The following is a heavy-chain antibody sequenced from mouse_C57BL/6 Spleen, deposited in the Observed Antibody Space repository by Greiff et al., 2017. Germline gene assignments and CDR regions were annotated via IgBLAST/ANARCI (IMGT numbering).Heavy chain of an antibody. CDR2: INPSTGGT. D-gene: IGHD1-1*02. J-gene: IGHJ3*01. Sequence: VQLQQSGPELVKPGASVKISCKASGYSFTGYYMNWVKQSPEKSLEWIGEINPSTGGTTYNQKFKAKATLTVDKSSSTAYMQLKSLTSEDSAVYYCARGGNFYYGSWFAYWGQGTLVTVSA. V-gene: IGHV1-42*01. CDR3: ARGGNFYYGSWFAY. CDR1: GYSFTGYY.